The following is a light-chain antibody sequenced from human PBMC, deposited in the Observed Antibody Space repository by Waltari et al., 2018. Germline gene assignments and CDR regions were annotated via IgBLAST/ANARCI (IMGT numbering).Light chain of an antibody. V-gene: IGKV1-9*01. Sequence: DIQLTQSPSFLSASVGDRISITCRASEDISNYLAWYQQKPGKAPKLLISAASTLQSGVPPRFSGSGSGTEFTLTISSLQPEDFATYYCQQLNNYPALTFGGGTKVEI. J-gene: IGKJ4*01. CDR2: AAS. CDR3: QQLNNYPALT. CDR1: EDISNY.